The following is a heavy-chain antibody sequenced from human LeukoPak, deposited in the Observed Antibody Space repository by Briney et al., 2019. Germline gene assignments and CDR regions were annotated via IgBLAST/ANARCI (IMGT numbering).Heavy chain of an antibody. CDR1: GFTFSSSA. CDR2: ISGSGGST. CDR3: AKAARMYYYYGMDV. J-gene: IGHJ6*02. D-gene: IGHD5-18*01. V-gene: IGHV3-23*01. Sequence: GGSLRLSCAASGFTFSSSAMSWVRQAPGKGLEWVSAISGSGGSTYYADSVKGRFTISRDNSKNTLYLQMNSLRAEDTAVYYCAKAARMYYYYGMDVWGQGTTVTVSS.